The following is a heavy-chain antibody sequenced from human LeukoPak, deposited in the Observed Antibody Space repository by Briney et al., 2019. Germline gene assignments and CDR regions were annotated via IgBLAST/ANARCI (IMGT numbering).Heavy chain of an antibody. D-gene: IGHD6-13*01. CDR1: GFTFSDYW. CDR3: ARGAWYGIS. CDR2: IKKDGSEK. Sequence: GGSLRPSCAASGFTFSDYWMTWVRQAPGKGLERLATIKKDGSEKYYVDSVEGRFTISRDNAKNSLDLQMNSLRAEDTAVYYCARGAWYGISWGQGTLVTVSS. V-gene: IGHV3-7*01. J-gene: IGHJ5*02.